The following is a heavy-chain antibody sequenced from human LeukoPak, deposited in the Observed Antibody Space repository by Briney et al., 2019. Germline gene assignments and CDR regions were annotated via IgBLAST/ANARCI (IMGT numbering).Heavy chain of an antibody. CDR3: ARGTNDFWSGYSRTFDP. Sequence: SETLSLTCAVYGGSFSGYYWTWIRQPPGKGLEWIGEINHSGSTNYNPSLKSRVTISVDTSKNQFSLKLSSVTAADTAVYCCARGTNDFWSGYSRTFDPWGQGTLVTVSS. CDR1: GGSFSGYY. J-gene: IGHJ5*02. CDR2: INHSGST. D-gene: IGHD3-3*01. V-gene: IGHV4-34*01.